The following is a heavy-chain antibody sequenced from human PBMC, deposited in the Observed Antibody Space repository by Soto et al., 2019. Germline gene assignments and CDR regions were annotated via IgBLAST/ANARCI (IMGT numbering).Heavy chain of an antibody. D-gene: IGHD2-2*02. J-gene: IGHJ4*02. V-gene: IGHV1-3*01. CDR2: INAGNGNT. CDR1: GYTFTRYA. Sequence: QVQLVQSGAEVKKPGASVKVSCKASGYTFTRYAMHWVHQAPGQRLEWMGWINAGNGNTKYSQKFQGRVTITRDTSASTAYMELSSLRSEDTAVYHCANSATVPAAIPYSGQGTLVTVSS. CDR3: ANSATVPAAIPY.